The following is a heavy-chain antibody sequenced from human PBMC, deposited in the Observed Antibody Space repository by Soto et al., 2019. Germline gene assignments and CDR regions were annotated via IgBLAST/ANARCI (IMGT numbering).Heavy chain of an antibody. D-gene: IGHD2-15*01. CDR1: GGSISSYY. CDR2: IYYSGST. CDR3: AREPGGSVDWFDP. V-gene: IGHV4-59*01. Sequence: PSETLSLTCTVSGGSISSYYWSWIRQPPGKGLEWIGYIYYSGSTNYNPSLKSRVTISVDTSKNKFSLKLSSVTAADTAVYYCAREPGGSVDWFDPWGKGNLLIVSS. J-gene: IGHJ5*02.